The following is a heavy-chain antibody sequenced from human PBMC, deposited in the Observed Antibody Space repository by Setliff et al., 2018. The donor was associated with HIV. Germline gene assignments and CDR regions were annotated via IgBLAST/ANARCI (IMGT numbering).Heavy chain of an antibody. Sequence: GESLKISCKTSGYSFNTYWIGWVRQMPGKGLEWMAIFYPGDSDTRYSPSFQSQVTVSADKSIGTAYLQWDSLKASDAALYFCARAPNSPYYSNFWYADHWGQGTLVTVSS. CDR2: FYPGDSDT. CDR1: GYSFNTYW. V-gene: IGHV5-51*01. D-gene: IGHD3-22*01. J-gene: IGHJ5*02. CDR3: ARAPNSPYYSNFWYADH.